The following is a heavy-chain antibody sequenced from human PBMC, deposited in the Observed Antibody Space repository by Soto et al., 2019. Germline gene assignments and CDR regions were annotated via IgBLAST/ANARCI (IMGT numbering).Heavy chain of an antibody. J-gene: IGHJ4*02. V-gene: IGHV1-69*13. D-gene: IGHD5-12*01. CDR2: IIPIFGTA. Sequence: SVKDYCKGTGGTFSSYAISWVRQAPGQGLEWMGGIIPIFGTANYAQKFQGRVTITADESTSTAYMELSSLRSEDTAVYYCARVPSGYSGYLFDYWGQGTLVTVSS. CDR1: GGTFSSYA. CDR3: ARVPSGYSGYLFDY.